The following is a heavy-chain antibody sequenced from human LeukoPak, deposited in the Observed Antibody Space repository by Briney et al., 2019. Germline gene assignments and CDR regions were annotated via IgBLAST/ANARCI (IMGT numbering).Heavy chain of an antibody. J-gene: IGHJ6*03. CDR3: SREPAAGWPYYYYYMDV. CDR2: INPNSGDT. V-gene: IGHV1-2*02. D-gene: IGHD2-15*01. CDR1: GYTFSDYY. Sequence: ASVKVSCKASGYTFSDYYIHWVRQAPGQGLEWMGWINPNSGDTNYAQKFQGRVTITRDTSISTAYMELSSLRSDDTAVYYCSREPAAGWPYYYYYMDVWGKGTTVTISS.